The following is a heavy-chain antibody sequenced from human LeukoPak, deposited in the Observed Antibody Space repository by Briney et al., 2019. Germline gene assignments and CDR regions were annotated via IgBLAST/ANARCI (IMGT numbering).Heavy chain of an antibody. Sequence: PSETLSLTCTVSGGSISSSSNYWGWIRQPPGKGLEWIGSIYYSGSTYYNPSLKSRVTISVDTSKNQFSLKLSSVTAADTAVYYCARHVEDTAMAFSDYWGQGTLVTVSS. J-gene: IGHJ4*02. CDR2: IYYSGST. D-gene: IGHD5-18*01. CDR1: GGSISSSSNY. V-gene: IGHV4-39*01. CDR3: ARHVEDTAMAFSDY.